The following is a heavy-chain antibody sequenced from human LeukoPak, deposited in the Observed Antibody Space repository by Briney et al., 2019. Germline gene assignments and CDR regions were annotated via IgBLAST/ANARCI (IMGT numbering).Heavy chain of an antibody. V-gene: IGHV4-61*02. CDR3: ARSPKQWLVPYYFDY. J-gene: IGHJ4*02. Sequence: SETLSLTCTVSGGSISSGSYYWSWIRQPAGKGLEWIGRIYTSGSTNYNPSLKSRVTISVDTSKNQFSLKLSSVTAADTAVYYCARSPKQWLVPYYFDYWGQGTLVTVSS. CDR2: IYTSGST. CDR1: GGSISSGSYY. D-gene: IGHD6-19*01.